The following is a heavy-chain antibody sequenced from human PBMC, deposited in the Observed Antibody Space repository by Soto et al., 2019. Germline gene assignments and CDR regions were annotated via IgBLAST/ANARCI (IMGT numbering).Heavy chain of an antibody. D-gene: IGHD5-18*01. CDR1: GFTFSDYW. Sequence: EVQLVESGGGLVQPGGSLRLSCAASGFTFSDYWMHWVRQDPGKGLVWVSRINTDGSITTYADSVKGRFTIARDNAKNTLYLQLNRLRAEDTAVYFCAREGEGHSYGCPYDYWGQGTLVTVSS. CDR3: AREGEGHSYGCPYDY. J-gene: IGHJ4*02. V-gene: IGHV3-74*01. CDR2: INTDGSIT.